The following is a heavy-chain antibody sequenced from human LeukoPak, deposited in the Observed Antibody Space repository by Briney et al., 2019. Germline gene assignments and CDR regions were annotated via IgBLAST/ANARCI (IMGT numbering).Heavy chain of an antibody. Sequence: GASVKVSCKASGGTFSSYAISWVRQAPGQGLEWMGGIIPIFGTANYAQKFQGRVTITTDESTSTAYMELSSLRSGDTAVYYCARDRILTTDYYYYMDVWGKGTTVTVSS. V-gene: IGHV1-69*05. CDR2: IIPIFGTA. CDR3: ARDRILTTDYYYYMDV. J-gene: IGHJ6*03. D-gene: IGHD3-9*01. CDR1: GGTFSSYA.